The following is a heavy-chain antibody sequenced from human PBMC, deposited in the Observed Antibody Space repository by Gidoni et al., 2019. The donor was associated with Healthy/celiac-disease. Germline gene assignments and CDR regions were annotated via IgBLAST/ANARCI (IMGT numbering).Heavy chain of an antibody. D-gene: IGHD2-2*01. CDR2: ISYDGSNK. CDR3: ARANHGKQYRSVFDY. J-gene: IGHJ4*02. Sequence: QVQLVESGGGVVQPGRSLRLSCAASGFTFSSYAMHWVRQAPGNGLEWVAVISYDGSNKYYADSVKGRFTISRDNSKNTLYLQMNSLRAEDTAVYYCARANHGKQYRSVFDYWGQGTLVTVSS. V-gene: IGHV3-30-3*01. CDR1: GFTFSSYA.